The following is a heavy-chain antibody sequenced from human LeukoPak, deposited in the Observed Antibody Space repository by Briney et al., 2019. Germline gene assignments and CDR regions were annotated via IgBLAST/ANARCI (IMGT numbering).Heavy chain of an antibody. CDR2: ISSSSSYI. Sequence: GGSLRLSCAASGFTFSSYSMNWVRQAPGKGLEWVSSISSSSSYIYYADSVKGRFTISRDNAKNSLYLQMNSLRAEDTAIYYCAKRQGSSASCYDYWGQGTLVTVSS. D-gene: IGHD2-2*01. CDR1: GFTFSSYS. CDR3: AKRQGSSASCYDY. V-gene: IGHV3-21*04. J-gene: IGHJ4*02.